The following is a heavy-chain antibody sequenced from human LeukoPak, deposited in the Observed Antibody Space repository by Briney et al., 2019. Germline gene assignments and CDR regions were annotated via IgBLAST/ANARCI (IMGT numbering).Heavy chain of an antibody. J-gene: IGHJ6*03. V-gene: IGHV4-61*02. CDR2: IYTSGST. Sequence: PSQTLSLTCTVSGGSISSGSYYWSWIRQPAGKGLEWIGRIYTSGSTNYNPSLKSRVTISVDTSKNQFSLKLSSVTAADTAVYYCARERFGFGELLSKYYYYYMDVWGKGTTVTISS. CDR3: ARERFGFGELLSKYYYYYMDV. CDR1: GGSISSGSYY. D-gene: IGHD3-10*01.